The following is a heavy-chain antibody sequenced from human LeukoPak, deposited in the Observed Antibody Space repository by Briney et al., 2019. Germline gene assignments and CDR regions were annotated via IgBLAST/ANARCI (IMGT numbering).Heavy chain of an antibody. CDR3: AKFDC. CDR2: IFPSGGEI. CDR1: GFTFSTFA. J-gene: IGHJ4*02. V-gene: IGHV3-23*01. Sequence: GGSLRLSCAASGFTFSTFAMIWVRQPPGKGLEWVSSIFPSGGEIHYADSVRGRFTISRDNSKNTLYLQMNSLRVEDTAVYYCAKFDCWGQGTLVTVSS.